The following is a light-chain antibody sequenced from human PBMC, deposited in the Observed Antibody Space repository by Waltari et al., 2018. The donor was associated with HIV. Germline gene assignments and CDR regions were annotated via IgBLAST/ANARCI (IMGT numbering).Light chain of an antibody. CDR2: SNN. CDR3: AAWDDSLHGYV. Sequence: VPTQPPPASGPPGQGVTLPSSRTSPTLGRTPKNWYRQPPGTAPKLLIYSNNQWPSGVPDRFSGSKSGTSASLAISGLQSEDEADYYCAAWDDSLHGYVFGTGTKVTVV. V-gene: IGLV1-44*01. CDR1: SPTLGRTP. J-gene: IGLJ1*01.